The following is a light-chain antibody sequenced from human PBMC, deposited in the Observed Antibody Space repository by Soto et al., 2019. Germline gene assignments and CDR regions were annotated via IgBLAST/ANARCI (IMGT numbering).Light chain of an antibody. V-gene: IGKV3-20*01. Sequence: EIVLTQSPGTLSLSPGERATLSCRASQSVSSSFLAWYQHKPGQAPRLLIYGASSRATGIPDRFSGSGSGTDFTLTISRLEPEYFAVYYCQQYLSSPPIPFGQGTRLEIK. J-gene: IGKJ5*01. CDR3: QQYLSSPPIP. CDR2: GAS. CDR1: QSVSSSF.